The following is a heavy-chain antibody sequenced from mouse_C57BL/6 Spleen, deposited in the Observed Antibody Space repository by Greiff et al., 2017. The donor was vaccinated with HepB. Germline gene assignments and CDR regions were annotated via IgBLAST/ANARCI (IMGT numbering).Heavy chain of an antibody. V-gene: IGHV1-69*01. D-gene: IGHD2-1*01. CDR1: GYTFTSYW. CDR3: AKIYYGNYGYFDV. CDR2: IDPSDSYT. J-gene: IGHJ1*03. Sequence: QVQLQQPGAELVMPGASVKLSCKASGYTFTSYWMHWVKQRPGQGLEWIGEIDPSDSYTNYNQKFKGKSTLTVDKSSSTAYMQLSSLTSEDSAVYYCAKIYYGNYGYFDVWGTGTTVTVSS.